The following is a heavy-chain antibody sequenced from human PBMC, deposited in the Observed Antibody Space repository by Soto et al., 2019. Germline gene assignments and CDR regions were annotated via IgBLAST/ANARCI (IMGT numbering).Heavy chain of an antibody. CDR3: ARGPRGYVYYHGMDV. D-gene: IGHD3-10*01. CDR1: GGSISSYY. J-gene: IGHJ6*02. Sequence: KLSETLSLTCTVSGGSISSYYCSWIRQSAGKGLEWIGRIDTSGTTNYNPSLKSRVTMSVDASKNQFSLNLSSVTAADTAVYYCARGPRGYVYYHGMDVWGQGTTVTVSS. CDR2: IDTSGTT. V-gene: IGHV4-4*07.